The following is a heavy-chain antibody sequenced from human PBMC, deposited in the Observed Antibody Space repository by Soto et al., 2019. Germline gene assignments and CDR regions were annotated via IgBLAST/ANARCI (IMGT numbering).Heavy chain of an antibody. CDR3: ARSELERGEVGYYGMDV. V-gene: IGHV1-18*04. D-gene: IGHD3-16*01. Sequence: QVQLVQSGADLKKPGASVQVSCKTSGYTFSNYAINWVRQAPGQGLEWMGWISSYNSYNGDTKYARMLQNRLTMTIDTSTATAYMELRSLRSDDTAVYYCARSELERGEVGYYGMDVWGQGTTVTVSS. J-gene: IGHJ6*02. CDR1: GYTFSNYA. CDR2: ISSYNSYNGDT.